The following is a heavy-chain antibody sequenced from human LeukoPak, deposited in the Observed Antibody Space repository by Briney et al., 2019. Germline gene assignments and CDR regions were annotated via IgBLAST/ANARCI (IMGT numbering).Heavy chain of an antibody. CDR3: ARDVDGTTGTTVGAFDI. V-gene: IGHV4-39*07. Sequence: SETLSLTCSVSGGSISSTSCYWGWIRQPPGKGLEWIGEIYHSGSTNYNPSLKSRVTISVDKSKNQFSLKLSSVTAADTAVYYCARDVDGTTGTTVGAFDIWGQGTMVTVSS. CDR1: GGSISSTSCY. D-gene: IGHD1-1*01. CDR2: IYHSGST. J-gene: IGHJ3*02.